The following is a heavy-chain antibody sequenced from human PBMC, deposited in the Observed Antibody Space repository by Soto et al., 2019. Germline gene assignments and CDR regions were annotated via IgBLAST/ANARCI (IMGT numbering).Heavy chain of an antibody. CDR2: IWYDGSNK. V-gene: IGHV3-33*01. CDR3: ARGSYQLPDLDFWSGLAY. D-gene: IGHD3-3*01. CDR1: GFTFSSYG. Sequence: QVQLVESGGGVVQPGRSLRLSCAASGFTFSSYGMHWVRQAPGKGLEWVAVIWYDGSNKYYADSVKGRFTISRDNSKNTLYLQMNSLRAEDTAVYYCARGSYQLPDLDFWSGLAYWGQGTLVTVSS. J-gene: IGHJ4*02.